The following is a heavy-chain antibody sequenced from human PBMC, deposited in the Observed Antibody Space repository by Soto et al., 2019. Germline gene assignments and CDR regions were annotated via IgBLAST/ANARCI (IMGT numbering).Heavy chain of an antibody. V-gene: IGHV4-30-4*01. J-gene: IGHJ3*02. Sequence: SETLSLTCTVSGGSISSGDYYWSWIRQPPGKGLEWIGYIYYSGSTYYNPSLKSRVTISVDTSKNQFSLKLSSVTAADTAVYYCARRLGGYDFWSGYYPWAFDIWGQGTMVTVSS. CDR3: ARRLGGYDFWSGYYPWAFDI. CDR1: GGSISSGDYY. D-gene: IGHD3-3*01. CDR2: IYYSGST.